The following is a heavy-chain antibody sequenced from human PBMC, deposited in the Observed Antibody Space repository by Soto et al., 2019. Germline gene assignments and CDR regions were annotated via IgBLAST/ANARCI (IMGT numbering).Heavy chain of an antibody. Sequence: QVQLVQSGAEVKKPGSSVKVSCKASGGNFNKSVIMWARQAPGQGLEWMGGIIPIFGAANYAQKFQGRVSIIADESTDTTYMELSSLRFEDTAVYYCARGAGVDAFDIWGQGTMVAVSS. CDR2: IIPIFGAA. J-gene: IGHJ3*02. D-gene: IGHD3-10*01. V-gene: IGHV1-69*01. CDR3: ARGAGVDAFDI. CDR1: GGNFNKSV.